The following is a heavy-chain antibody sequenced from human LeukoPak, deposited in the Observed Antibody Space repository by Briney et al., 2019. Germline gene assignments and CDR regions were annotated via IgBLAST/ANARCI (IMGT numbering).Heavy chain of an antibody. CDR3: AKAVFGYYFDY. V-gene: IGHV3-7*03. Sequence: PGGSLRLSCAASGFTFSSYWMSWVRQAPGKGLEWVANIKQDGSEKYYVDSVKGRFTISRDNAKNSLYLQMNSLRAEDTAVYYCAKAVFGYYFDYWGQGTLVTVSS. CDR2: IKQDGSEK. D-gene: IGHD3-10*01. J-gene: IGHJ4*02. CDR1: GFTFSSYW.